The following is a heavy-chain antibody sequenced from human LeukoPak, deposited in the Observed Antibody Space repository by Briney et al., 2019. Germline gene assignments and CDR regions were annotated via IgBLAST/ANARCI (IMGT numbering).Heavy chain of an antibody. J-gene: IGHJ4*02. CDR3: ARLTFYYDGSGYYFDY. D-gene: IGHD3-22*01. CDR2: IYTSGST. CDR1: GGSISSYY. V-gene: IGHV4-4*07. Sequence: PSETLSLTCTVSGGSISSYYWSWIRQPAGKGLEWIGRIYTSGSTNYNPSLKSRVTMSVDTSKNQFSLKLSSVTATDTAVYYCARLTFYYDGSGYYFDYWGQGTLVTVSS.